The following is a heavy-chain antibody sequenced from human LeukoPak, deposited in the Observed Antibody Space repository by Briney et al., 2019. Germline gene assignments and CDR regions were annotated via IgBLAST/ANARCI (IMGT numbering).Heavy chain of an antibody. Sequence: PSETLSLTCAVYGGSFSGYYRSWIRQPPGKGLEWIGEINHSGSTNYNPSLKSRVTISVDTSKNQFSLKLSSVTAADTAVYYCARARVVPAAIQLFSYYYYYYMDVWGKGTTVTVSS. CDR3: ARARVVPAAIQLFSYYYYYYMDV. D-gene: IGHD2-2*01. CDR1: GGSFSGYY. V-gene: IGHV4-34*01. CDR2: INHSGST. J-gene: IGHJ6*03.